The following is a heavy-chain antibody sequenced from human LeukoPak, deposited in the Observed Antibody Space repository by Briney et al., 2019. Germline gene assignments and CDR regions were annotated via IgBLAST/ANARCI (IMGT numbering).Heavy chain of an antibody. CDR3: ARELYSGTYNY. V-gene: IGHV3-48*03. Sequence: GGYLRLSCAASGFTFSSYEMNWAHQAPEKGLEWVSYISSSGSTIYYADSVKGRFTISRDNAKNSLYLQMNSLRAEDTAVYYCARELYSGTYNYWGQGTRVTGAS. CDR2: ISSSGSTI. J-gene: IGHJ4*02. D-gene: IGHD1-26*01. CDR1: GFTFSSYE.